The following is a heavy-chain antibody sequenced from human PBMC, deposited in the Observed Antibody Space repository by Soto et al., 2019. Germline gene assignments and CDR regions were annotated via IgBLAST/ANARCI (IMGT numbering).Heavy chain of an antibody. V-gene: IGHV4-59*08. Sequence: QVQLQESGPGLVKPSETLSLTCTVSGGSISSYYWSWIRQPPGKGLEWIGYIYYSGSTNYNPSLKRRDTISVDTSKNQFSLKLSSVTAADTAVYYCASLVTVARLPNWFDPWGQGTLVTVSS. CDR3: ASLVTVARLPNWFDP. J-gene: IGHJ5*02. CDR1: GGSISSYY. CDR2: IYYSGST. D-gene: IGHD6-25*01.